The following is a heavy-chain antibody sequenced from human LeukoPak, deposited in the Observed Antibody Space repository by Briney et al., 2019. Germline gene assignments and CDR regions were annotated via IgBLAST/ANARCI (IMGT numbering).Heavy chain of an antibody. CDR3: AKAEYYYDSSGYPLGAFDI. CDR1: GFTFSSYG. Sequence: GGSLRLSCAASGFTFSSYGMHWVRQAPGKGLEWVAFIRYDGSNKYYADSVKGRFTISRDNAKNSLYLQMNSLRAEDMALYYCAKAEYYYDSSGYPLGAFDIWGQGTMVTVSS. CDR2: IRYDGSNK. J-gene: IGHJ3*02. D-gene: IGHD3-22*01. V-gene: IGHV3-30*02.